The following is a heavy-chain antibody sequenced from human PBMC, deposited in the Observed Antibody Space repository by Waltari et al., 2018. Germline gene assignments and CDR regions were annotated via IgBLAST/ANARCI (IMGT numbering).Heavy chain of an antibody. D-gene: IGHD2-21*01. V-gene: IGHV3-23*05. J-gene: IGHJ4*02. Sequence: EVELLESGGGLVQPGGSLRLSCAASGSPLSNYAMTWVRQAPGKGLEWVSSINPSGSSTYYADSVKGRFTISRDNSKNTLYLQMNSLRVEDTAVYYCAKVHAIPYWGQGTLVTVSS. CDR2: INPSGSST. CDR1: GSPLSNYA. CDR3: AKVHAIPY.